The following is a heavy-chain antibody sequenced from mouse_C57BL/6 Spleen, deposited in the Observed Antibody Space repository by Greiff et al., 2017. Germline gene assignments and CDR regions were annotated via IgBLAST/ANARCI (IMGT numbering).Heavy chain of an antibody. CDR1: GFSLTSYG. J-gene: IGHJ4*01. CDR2: IWSGGST. D-gene: IGHD4-1*01. V-gene: IGHV2-2*01. Sequence: AQLQQSGPGLVQPSQSLSITCTVSGFSLTSYGVHWVRQSPGKGLEWLGVIWSGGSTDYNAAFISRLSISKDNSKSQVFFKMNSLQADDTAIYYCARLGLLYYYAMDYWGQGTSVTVSS. CDR3: ARLGLLYYYAMDY.